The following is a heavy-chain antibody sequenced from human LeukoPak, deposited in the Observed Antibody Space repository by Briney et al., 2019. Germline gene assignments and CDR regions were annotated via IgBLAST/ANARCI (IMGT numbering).Heavy chain of an antibody. CDR2: INPDDSDT. V-gene: IGHV5-51*01. J-gene: IGHJ4*02. CDR1: GYNFPIYW. CDR3: VRRRGWLQSPFDY. Sequence: GESLKISCQGSGYNFPIYWIGWVRQMPGAGLEWMAVINPDDSDTRYSPSFQGQVTLSVDKSIDTAFLQWDSLKASDTAIYYCVRRRGWLQSPFDYWGQGTLVIVSS. D-gene: IGHD5-24*01.